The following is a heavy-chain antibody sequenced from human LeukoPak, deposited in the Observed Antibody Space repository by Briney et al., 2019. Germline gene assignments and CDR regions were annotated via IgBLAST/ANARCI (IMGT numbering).Heavy chain of an antibody. CDR3: ARDGMKVEYGDY. V-gene: IGHV1-18*04. Sequence: GSSVKVSCKASGYTFTSYGISWLRQAPGQRLEWMGWISAYNCNTNYAQKLQGRVTMTTDTSTSTAYMELRSLRSDDTAVYYCARDGMKVEYGDYWGQGTLVTVSS. J-gene: IGHJ4*02. CDR1: GYTFTSYG. D-gene: IGHD5-24*01. CDR2: ISAYNCNT.